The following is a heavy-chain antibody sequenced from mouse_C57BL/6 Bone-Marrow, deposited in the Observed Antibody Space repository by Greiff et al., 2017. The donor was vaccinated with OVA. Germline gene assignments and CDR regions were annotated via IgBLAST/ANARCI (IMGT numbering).Heavy chain of an antibody. CDR1: GFSLSTFGMG. V-gene: IGHV8-8*01. J-gene: IGHJ4*01. CDR2: IWWDDDK. Sequence: QVQLKESGPGILQPSQTLSLTCSFSGFSLSTFGMGVGWIRQPSGKGLEWLAHIWWDDDKYYNPALKSRRTIAKYTTKNQVYLKIADVDTADTATYYCARIYDGYFLYAMDYWGQGTSVTVSS. D-gene: IGHD2-3*01. CDR3: ARIYDGYFLYAMDY.